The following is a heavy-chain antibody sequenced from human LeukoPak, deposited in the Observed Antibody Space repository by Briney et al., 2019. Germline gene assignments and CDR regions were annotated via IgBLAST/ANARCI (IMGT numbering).Heavy chain of an antibody. D-gene: IGHD4-17*01. Sequence: ASVKVSCKASGYTFTSYDINWVRQATGQGLEWMGWMNPNSGNTGYAQKFQGRVTMTRNTSISTAYMELSSVTAADTAVYYCARGDDYGDPYWGQGTLVTVSS. CDR3: ARGDDYGDPY. CDR2: MNPNSGNT. J-gene: IGHJ4*02. V-gene: IGHV1-8*01. CDR1: GYTFTSYD.